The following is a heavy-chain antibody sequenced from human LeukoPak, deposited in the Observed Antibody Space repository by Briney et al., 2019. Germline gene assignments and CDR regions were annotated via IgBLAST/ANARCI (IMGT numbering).Heavy chain of an antibody. CDR3: AKIISGKTFYYFDY. V-gene: IGHV3-23*01. Sequence: GGSLRLSCAASGFTFSSYAMSWVRQAPGKGLEWVSAISGSGGSTHYADSVKGRFTISRDNSKNTLYLQMNGLRAEDTAVYYCAKIISGKTFYYFDYWGQGTLVTVSS. J-gene: IGHJ4*02. CDR2: ISGSGGST. CDR1: GFTFSSYA. D-gene: IGHD1-26*01.